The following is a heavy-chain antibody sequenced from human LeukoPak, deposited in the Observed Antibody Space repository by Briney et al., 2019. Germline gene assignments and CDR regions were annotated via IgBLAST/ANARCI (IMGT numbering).Heavy chain of an antibody. CDR1: GFTVTTYG. J-gene: IGHJ4*02. CDR3: AKDLSITHSFDY. CDR2: INHDGTYI. Sequence: GGSLRLSCAASGFTVTTYGMHWVRQSPGEGLVWVSRINHDGTYISYADSVKGRATISRDSAKNTLYLQMNSLRVDDTAVYYCAKDLSITHSFDYWGQGTLVTVSS. D-gene: IGHD1-14*01. V-gene: IGHV3-74*01.